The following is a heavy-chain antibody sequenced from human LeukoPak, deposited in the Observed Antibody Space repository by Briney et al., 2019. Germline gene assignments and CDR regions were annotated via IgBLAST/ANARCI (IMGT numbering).Heavy chain of an antibody. CDR3: ARANQMVRGVITDY. CDR2: IKQDGSEK. D-gene: IGHD3-10*01. CDR1: GFTFSSYW. V-gene: IGHV3-7*01. Sequence: GGSLRLSCAASGFTFSSYWMSWVRQAPGKGLEWVAKIKQDGSEKYYVDSMKGRFTISRDNAKNSLYLQMNSLRAEDTAVYYCARANQMVRGVITDYWGQGTLVTVSS. J-gene: IGHJ4*02.